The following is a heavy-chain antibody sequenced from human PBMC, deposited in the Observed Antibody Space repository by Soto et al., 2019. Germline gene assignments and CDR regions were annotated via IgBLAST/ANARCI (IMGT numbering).Heavy chain of an antibody. CDR1: GFTFSSYA. CDR2: ISYDGSNK. D-gene: IGHD4-17*01. J-gene: IGHJ6*02. Sequence: HPGGSLRLSCAASGFTFSSYAMHWVRQAPGKGLEWVAVISYDGSNKYYADSVKGRFTISRDNSKNTLYLQMNSLRAEDTAVYYCARDAEDYGDYYYYYGMDVWGQGTTVTVSS. V-gene: IGHV3-30-3*01. CDR3: ARDAEDYGDYYYYYGMDV.